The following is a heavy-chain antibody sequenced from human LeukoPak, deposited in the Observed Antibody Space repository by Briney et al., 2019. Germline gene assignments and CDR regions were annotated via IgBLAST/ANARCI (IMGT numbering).Heavy chain of an antibody. V-gene: IGHV3-11*04. Sequence: PGGSLRLSCAASGFTFSDYCMSWIRQAPGKGLEWVSYISSSGSTIYYADSVKGRFTVSRDNAKNSLYLQMNSLRAEDTAVYYCARDRIVLVTATFDYWGQGTLVTVSS. CDR2: ISSSGSTI. CDR1: GFTFSDYC. J-gene: IGHJ4*02. D-gene: IGHD2-21*02. CDR3: ARDRIVLVTATFDY.